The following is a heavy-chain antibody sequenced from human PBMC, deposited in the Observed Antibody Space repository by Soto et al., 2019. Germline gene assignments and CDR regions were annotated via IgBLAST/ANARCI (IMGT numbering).Heavy chain of an antibody. CDR3: TRHREQWLDTYWYFDL. CDR2: IRSKANSYAT. Sequence: GGSLRLSCAASGFTFSGSAMHWVRQASGKGLEWVGRIRSKANSYATAYAASVKGRFSISRDDSKNTAYLQMNSLKTEDTAVYYCTRHREQWLDTYWYFDLWGRGTLVTVSS. J-gene: IGHJ2*01. V-gene: IGHV3-73*01. CDR1: GFTFSGSA. D-gene: IGHD6-19*01.